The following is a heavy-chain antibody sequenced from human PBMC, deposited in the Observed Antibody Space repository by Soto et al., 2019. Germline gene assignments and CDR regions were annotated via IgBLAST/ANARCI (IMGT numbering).Heavy chain of an antibody. V-gene: IGHV3-48*02. D-gene: IGHD3-3*01. Sequence: GGSLRLSCVASGFSFSNYNMNWVRQAPGKGLEWVSYITDSSDTVHYADSVRGRFTISRDNAESSLYLQMNSLRDEDTAVYFCARDFGHGYYLDYWGRGTLVTVS. CDR2: ITDSSDTV. CDR3: ARDFGHGYYLDY. J-gene: IGHJ4*02. CDR1: GFSFSNYN.